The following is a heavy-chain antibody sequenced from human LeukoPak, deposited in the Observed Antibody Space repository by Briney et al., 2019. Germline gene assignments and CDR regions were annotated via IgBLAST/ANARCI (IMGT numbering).Heavy chain of an antibody. Sequence: SETLSLTCTVSTGSMPTYYWSWIRQPPGKGLEWIGYIYYSGSTNYNPSLKSRVTISVDTSKNQFSLKLSSVTAADTAMYYCARDGSARYYFDYWGQGTLVTVSS. CDR2: IYYSGST. V-gene: IGHV4-59*01. CDR3: ARDGSARYYFDY. CDR1: TGSMPTYY. J-gene: IGHJ4*02.